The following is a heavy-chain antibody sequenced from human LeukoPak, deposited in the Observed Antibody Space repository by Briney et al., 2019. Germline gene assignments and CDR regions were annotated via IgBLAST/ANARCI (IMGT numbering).Heavy chain of an antibody. CDR2: IYYSGST. J-gene: IGHJ4*02. CDR1: GGSISSSSYY. Sequence: SETLSLTFTVSGGSISSSSYYWGWIRQPPGKGLEWIGSIYYSGSTYYNPSLKSRVTISVDTSKNQFSLKLSSVTAADTAVYYCITMVRGVTYTFDYWGQGTLVTVSS. CDR3: ITMVRGVTYTFDY. V-gene: IGHV4-39*01. D-gene: IGHD3-10*01.